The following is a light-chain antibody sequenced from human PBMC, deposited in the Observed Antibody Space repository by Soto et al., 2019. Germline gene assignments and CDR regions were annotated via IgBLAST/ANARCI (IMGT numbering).Light chain of an antibody. CDR2: WAS. V-gene: IGKV4-1*01. CDR1: QSVLYSSNNKNF. Sequence: DIVMTQSPDSLAVSLGERATINCKSSQSVLYSSNNKNFLAWYQQKPGQPPKLLIYWASTRESGVPDRFRGSGSGSDFTLTISSLQAEDVAVYYCQQYPSTPLTFGGGTKVEIK. J-gene: IGKJ4*01. CDR3: QQYPSTPLT.